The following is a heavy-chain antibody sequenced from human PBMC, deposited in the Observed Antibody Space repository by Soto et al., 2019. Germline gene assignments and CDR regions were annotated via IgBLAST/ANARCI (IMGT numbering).Heavy chain of an antibody. CDR2: ISGSGGST. Sequence: GGSLRLSCAASGFTFSSYAMSWVRQAPGKGLEWVSAISGSGGSTYYADSVKGRFTISRDNSKNTLYLQMNSLRAEDTAVYYCAKDPGYYDFWSGLGSGSSPNWFDPWGQGTLVTVSS. J-gene: IGHJ5*02. CDR1: GFTFSSYA. D-gene: IGHD3-3*01. CDR3: AKDPGYYDFWSGLGSGSSPNWFDP. V-gene: IGHV3-23*01.